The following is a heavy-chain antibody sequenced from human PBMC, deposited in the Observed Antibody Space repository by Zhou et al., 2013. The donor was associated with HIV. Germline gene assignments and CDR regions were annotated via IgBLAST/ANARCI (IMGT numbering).Heavy chain of an antibody. D-gene: IGHD1-26*01. Sequence: QVQLVQSGAEVKKPGSSVKVSCKASGGTFSSYAISWVRQAPGQGLEWMGGIIPIFGTANYAQKFQGRVTITTDESTSTAYMELSSLRSEDTAVYYCARDLAYSGSYPVTGYYYYMDVWGKGTTVTVSS. CDR1: GGTFSSYA. J-gene: IGHJ6*03. CDR2: IIPIFGTA. CDR3: ARDLAYSGSYPVTGYYYYMDV. V-gene: IGHV1-69*05.